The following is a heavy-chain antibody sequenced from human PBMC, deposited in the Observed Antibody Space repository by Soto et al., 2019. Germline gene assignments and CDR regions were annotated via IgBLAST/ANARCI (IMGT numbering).Heavy chain of an antibody. J-gene: IGHJ4*02. Sequence: QVHLVESGGGVVQPGRSLRLSGAASGFSFSNFAMHWVRQAPGKGLEWVAVISHNGINKYSADSVKGRFTISRDSSKNTVYLQMDSLRPEDTAVYYCAKERFAEYDYWGQGPLVTVSS. CDR2: ISHNGINK. V-gene: IGHV3-30*18. CDR3: AKERFAEYDY. CDR1: GFSFSNFA.